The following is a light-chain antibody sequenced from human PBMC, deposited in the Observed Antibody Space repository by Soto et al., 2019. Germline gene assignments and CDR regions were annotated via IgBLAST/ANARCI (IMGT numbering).Light chain of an antibody. CDR1: QSVGSSQ. V-gene: IGKV3-20*01. J-gene: IGKJ1*01. CDR3: QQYASSPRT. CDR2: GAS. Sequence: EIVLTQSPGTLSLSPGERATLSCRASQSVGSSQLAWHQRKPDQAPRLLIYGASSRATGIPDRFSGSGSGTDFTLTISRLEPEDFAVYYCQQYASSPRTFGQGTKVDIK.